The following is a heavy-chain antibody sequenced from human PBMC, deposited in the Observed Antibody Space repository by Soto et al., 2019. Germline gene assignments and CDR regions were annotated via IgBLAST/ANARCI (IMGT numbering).Heavy chain of an antibody. CDR1: GYTFTNYG. CDR2: ISTNSGHT. D-gene: IGHD3-16*02. CDR3: PREEYRQLDH. J-gene: IGHJ5*02. V-gene: IGHV1-18*04. Sequence: QVQLVQSGAEVKKPGASVKVSCKASGYTFTNYGISWVRQAPGQGLEWMGWISTNSGHTDYAQNLRGRVTMTTDTSTTTAYMELRSLRSDDTAVYYWPREEYRQLDHWGQGTLVTVSS.